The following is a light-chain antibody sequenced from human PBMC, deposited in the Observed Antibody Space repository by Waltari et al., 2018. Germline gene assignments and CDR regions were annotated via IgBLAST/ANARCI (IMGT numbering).Light chain of an antibody. Sequence: DIVMTPSPLSLPVIPGAPASISCRSSQSLLQRNGYNYLDWYLQKPGQSPQLLIYLGSNLASGVPDRFSGSGSGTDFTLKISRVEAEDVGVYYCMQALQTPLTFGPGTKVDIK. CDR2: LGS. CDR3: MQALQTPLT. CDR1: QSLLQRNGYNY. J-gene: IGKJ3*01. V-gene: IGKV2-28*01.